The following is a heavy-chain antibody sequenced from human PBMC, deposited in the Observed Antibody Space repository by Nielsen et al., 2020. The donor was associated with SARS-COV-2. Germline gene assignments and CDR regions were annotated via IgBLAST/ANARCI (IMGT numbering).Heavy chain of an antibody. V-gene: IGHV3-23*01. Sequence: GGSLRLSCAASGFTFSSYAMSWVRQAPGKGLEWVSAISGSGGSTYYADSVKGRFTISRDNSKNTLYLQMNSLRAEDTAVYYCAKDQVAAAGYYYYYGMDVWGQGTTVTVSS. D-gene: IGHD6-13*01. CDR3: AKDQVAAAGYYYYYGMDV. CDR2: ISGSGGST. CDR1: GFTFSSYA. J-gene: IGHJ6*02.